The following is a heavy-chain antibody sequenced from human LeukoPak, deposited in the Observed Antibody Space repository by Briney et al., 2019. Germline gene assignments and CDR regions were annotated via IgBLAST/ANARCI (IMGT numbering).Heavy chain of an antibody. D-gene: IGHD6-13*01. J-gene: IGHJ5*02. CDR1: GFTFSSYA. CDR2: ISDSGGST. Sequence: GGSLRLSCAACGFTFSSYAMRWVRQSPGKGLECVSAISDSGGSTYYADSVKGGFTISRHNPKNTLYLQMNRLTAEDTAVYFFAKDQGGAATGTFDPWGQGTLVSVSS. CDR3: AKDQGGAATGTFDP. V-gene: IGHV3-23*01.